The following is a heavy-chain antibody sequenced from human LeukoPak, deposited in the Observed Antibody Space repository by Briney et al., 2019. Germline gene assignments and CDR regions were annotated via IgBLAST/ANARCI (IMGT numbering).Heavy chain of an antibody. J-gene: IGHJ4*02. V-gene: IGHV4-4*02. CDR2: IYHSGST. Sequence: SGTLSLTCAVSGGSISSSNWWSWVRQPPGKGLEWIGEIYHSGSTNYNPSLKSRVTISVDTSKNQFSLKLSSVTAADTAVYYCARATPEMATPFDYWGQGTLVTVSS. CDR3: ARATPEMATPFDY. D-gene: IGHD5-24*01. CDR1: GGSISSSNW.